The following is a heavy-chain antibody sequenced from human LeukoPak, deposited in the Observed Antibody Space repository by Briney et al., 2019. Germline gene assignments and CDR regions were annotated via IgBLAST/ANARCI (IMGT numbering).Heavy chain of an antibody. CDR3: ARGPRNYYTGSGYLDF. D-gene: IGHD3-22*01. CDR2: IYTSGST. Sequence: SETLSLTCTFSGGSISSDNYYWSWIRQPAGKGLEWIGRIYTSGSTDYNPSLKSRVTISVDTSKKQFSLKLSSVTAADTAVYYCARGPRNYYTGSGYLDFWGQGTLVTVSS. J-gene: IGHJ4*02. V-gene: IGHV4-61*02. CDR1: GGSISSDNYY.